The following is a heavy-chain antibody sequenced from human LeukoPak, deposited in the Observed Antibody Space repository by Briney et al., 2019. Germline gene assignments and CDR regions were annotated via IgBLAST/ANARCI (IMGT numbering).Heavy chain of an antibody. D-gene: IGHD3-9*01. CDR1: GYIFTSYG. CDR2: MNPNSGNT. J-gene: IGHJ6*02. Sequence: ASVTVSCKASGYIFTSYGISRVRQATGQGLEWMGWMNPNSGNTGYAQKFQGRVTMTRNTSISTAYMELSSLRSEDTAVYYCARVEVRYFDWLRKRYGMDVWGQGTLVTVSS. CDR3: ARVEVRYFDWLRKRYGMDV. V-gene: IGHV1-8*02.